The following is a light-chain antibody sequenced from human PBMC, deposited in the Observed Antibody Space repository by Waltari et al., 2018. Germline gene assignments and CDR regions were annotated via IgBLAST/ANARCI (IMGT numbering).Light chain of an antibody. CDR3: QQRNNGIT. Sequence: EIVLTQFPATLSLSPGERATLSCRASQSVSSYLAWYQQKPGQAPRLLIYDASNRATGIPARFIGSGSGTDFTLTISSLEPEDFAVYYCQQRNNGITFGQGTRLEIK. V-gene: IGKV3-11*01. CDR2: DAS. J-gene: IGKJ5*01. CDR1: QSVSSY.